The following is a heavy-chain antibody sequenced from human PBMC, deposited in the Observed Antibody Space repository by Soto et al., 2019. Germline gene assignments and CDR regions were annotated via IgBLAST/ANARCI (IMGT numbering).Heavy chain of an antibody. V-gene: IGHV1-69*01. CDR2: IIPIFGTA. Sequence: QVQLVQSGAEVKKPGSSVKVSCKASGGTFSSYAISWVRQAPGQGLEWMGGIIPIFGTANYAQKFQGRVTITADESTSTGYMELSSLRSDDTAVYYCARGGGYSGYDSPHMDVGGQGTTVTVSS. D-gene: IGHD5-12*01. CDR1: GGTFSSYA. J-gene: IGHJ6*02. CDR3: ARGGGYSGYDSPHMDV.